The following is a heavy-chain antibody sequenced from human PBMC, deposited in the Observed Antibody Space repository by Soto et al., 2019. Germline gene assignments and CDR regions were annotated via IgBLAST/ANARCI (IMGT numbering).Heavy chain of an antibody. CDR1: GFSLSTST. CDR3: ATASRGYTFGFDS. J-gene: IGHJ4*02. CDR2: IVVGNGNT. Sequence: SVKVSCKXSGFSLSTSTVQWVRQSRGHRLEWIGWIVVGNGNTNFAQNLRQRVTFSRDMSTNTAYMDVNSLRSDDTAMYYCATASRGYTFGFDSWGQGSLVTVSS. D-gene: IGHD3-16*01. V-gene: IGHV1-58*01.